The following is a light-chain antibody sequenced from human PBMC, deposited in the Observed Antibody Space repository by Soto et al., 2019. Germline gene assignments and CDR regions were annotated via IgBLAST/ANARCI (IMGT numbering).Light chain of an antibody. CDR1: QTINSW. J-gene: IGKJ1*01. Sequence: DIQMTQSPSTLSASVGDRVTITCRASQTINSWLAWYQQKPGKAPNLLIYDASILESGVPSRFSGSGSGTEFTLTIISLQPDDFATYYCQQYNSFSPWTFGQGTKVEIK. CDR3: QQYNSFSPWT. V-gene: IGKV1-5*01. CDR2: DAS.